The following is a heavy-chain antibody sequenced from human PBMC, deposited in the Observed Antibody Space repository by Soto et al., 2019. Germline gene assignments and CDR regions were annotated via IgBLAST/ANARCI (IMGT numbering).Heavy chain of an antibody. V-gene: IGHV1-2*04. D-gene: IGHD3-10*01. Sequence: ASVKVSCKASGYTFTGYYMHWVRQAPGQGLEWMGWINPNSGGTNYAQKFQGWVTMTRDTSISTVYMELSRLRSDDTAVYYCARDYRYYGSCFYMGYYYCYGMDFWGQGTTVPVSS. CDR3: ARDYRYYGSCFYMGYYYCYGMDF. J-gene: IGHJ6*02. CDR2: INPNSGGT. CDR1: GYTFTGYY.